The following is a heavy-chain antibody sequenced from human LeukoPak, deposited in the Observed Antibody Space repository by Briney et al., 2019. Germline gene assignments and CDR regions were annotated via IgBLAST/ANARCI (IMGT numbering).Heavy chain of an antibody. CDR3: ARDSRHIVVVTASNYFDY. J-gene: IGHJ4*02. CDR2: IIPILGIA. Sequence: SVKVSCKASGYTFTSYDINWVRQAPGQGLEWMGRIIPILGIANYAQKFQGRVTITADKSTSTAYMELSSLRSEDTAVYYCARDSRHIVVVTASNYFDYWGQGTLVTVSS. V-gene: IGHV1-69*04. CDR1: GYTFTSYD. D-gene: IGHD2-21*02.